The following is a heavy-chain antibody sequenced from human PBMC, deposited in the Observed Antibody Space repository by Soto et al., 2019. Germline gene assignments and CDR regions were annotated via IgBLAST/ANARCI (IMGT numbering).Heavy chain of an antibody. Sequence: PSDTLSLTCTVSGRSISSYYWSWIRQPPGKGLEWIGYICYSGSTNYNPSLKSRVTISVDTSKNQFSLKLSSVTAADTAVYYCARGDVEMATIIVYWGQGTLVTVS. J-gene: IGHJ4*02. CDR3: ARGDVEMATIIVY. V-gene: IGHV4-59*01. CDR1: GRSISSYY. D-gene: IGHD5-12*01. CDR2: ICYSGST.